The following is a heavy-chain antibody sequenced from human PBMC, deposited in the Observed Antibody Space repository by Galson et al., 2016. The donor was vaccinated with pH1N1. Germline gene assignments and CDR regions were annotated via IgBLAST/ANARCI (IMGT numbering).Heavy chain of an antibody. V-gene: IGHV3-74*01. CDR2: IKYDGSTT. J-gene: IGHJ4*01. D-gene: IGHD3/OR15-3a*01. Sequence: SLRLSCAASGFTFSTYWMHWVRQGPGQGLVWVARIKYDGSTTAYADSVKGRFTISSDNAKNTLYLDMNSLRAEDTAVYHCARALDWVLFDYWGHGTLVTVSS. CDR3: ARALDWVLFDY. CDR1: GFTFSTYW.